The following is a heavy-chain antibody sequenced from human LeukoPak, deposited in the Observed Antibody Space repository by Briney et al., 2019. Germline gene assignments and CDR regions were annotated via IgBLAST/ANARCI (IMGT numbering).Heavy chain of an antibody. V-gene: IGHV3-30*19. CDR2: ISYDGSNK. CDR3: ARQDY. J-gene: IGHJ4*02. CDR1: GFSFSTYG. Sequence: GRSLRLSCAASGFSFSTYGMHWVRQAPGKGLEWVAVISYDGSNKYYADSVKGRFTISRDNSKNTLYLQMNSLRAEDTAVYYCARQDYWGQGTLVTVSS.